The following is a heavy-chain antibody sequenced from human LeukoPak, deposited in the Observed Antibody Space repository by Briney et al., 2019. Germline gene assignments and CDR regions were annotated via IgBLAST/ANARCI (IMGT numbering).Heavy chain of an antibody. D-gene: IGHD6-13*01. J-gene: IGHJ3*01. CDR1: GGTFSSYG. V-gene: IGHV1-18*01. CDR3: ASVAAAAGTFIS. CDR2: ISAYNGNT. Sequence: ASVKVSCKASGGTFSSYGISWVRQAPGQGLEWMGWISAYNGNTNYAQKLQGRVTMTTDTSTSTAYMELRSLRSDDTAVYYCASVAAAAGTFISWGQGTMVTVSS.